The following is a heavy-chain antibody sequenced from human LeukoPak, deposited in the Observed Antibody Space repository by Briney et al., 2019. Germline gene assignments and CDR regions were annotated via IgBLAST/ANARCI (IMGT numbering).Heavy chain of an antibody. J-gene: IGHJ6*02. CDR2: IIPIFGTA. Sequence: ASVKVSCKASGYTFISYAMNWVRQAPGQGLEWMGGIIPIFGTANYAQKFQGRVTITADESTSTAYMELSSLRSEDTAVYYCASYFGGFDYYYYYGMDVWGQGTTVTVSS. CDR1: GYTFISYA. D-gene: IGHD3-10*01. V-gene: IGHV1-69*13. CDR3: ASYFGGFDYYYYYGMDV.